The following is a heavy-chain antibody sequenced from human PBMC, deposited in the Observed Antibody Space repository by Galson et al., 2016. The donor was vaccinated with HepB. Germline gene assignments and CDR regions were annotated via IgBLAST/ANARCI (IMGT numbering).Heavy chain of an antibody. V-gene: IGHV3-23*01. CDR1: GFTFVNYA. Sequence: SLRLSCAASGFTFVNYAMSWVRQAPGKGLEWVAGLSGRGIDTYYAASVKGRFLISRDNSKNTLYLQMDSLRVEDTALYFCVKDSMDTAMLFFDHWGQGALVAVSS. CDR2: LSGRGIDT. J-gene: IGHJ4*02. D-gene: IGHD5-18*01. CDR3: VKDSMDTAMLFFDH.